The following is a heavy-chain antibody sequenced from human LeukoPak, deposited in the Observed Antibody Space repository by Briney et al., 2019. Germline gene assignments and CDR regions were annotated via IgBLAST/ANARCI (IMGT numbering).Heavy chain of an antibody. CDR3: AVAAAGNWFDP. V-gene: IGHV4-34*01. CDR1: GGSFSGYY. Sequence: PSETLSLTCAVYGGSFSGYYWSWIRQPPGKGLEWIGEINHSGSTNYNPSLKSRVTISVDTSKNQFSLKLSSVTAADTAVYYCAVAAAGNWFDPWGQGTLVTVSS. CDR2: INHSGST. D-gene: IGHD6-13*01. J-gene: IGHJ5*02.